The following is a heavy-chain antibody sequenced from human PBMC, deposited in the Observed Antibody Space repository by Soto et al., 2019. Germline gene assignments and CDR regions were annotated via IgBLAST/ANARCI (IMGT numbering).Heavy chain of an antibody. Sequence: ASVKVSCKASGYTFTGYYMQWVRQAPGQGLEWMGWINPNSGGTNYAQKFQGWVTMTRDTSISTAYMELSRLRSDDTAVYYCARGAYSSYYYYYMDVWGKGTTVTVSS. CDR1: GYTFTGYY. CDR3: ARGAYSSYYYYYMDV. V-gene: IGHV1-2*04. D-gene: IGHD6-19*01. J-gene: IGHJ6*03. CDR2: INPNSGGT.